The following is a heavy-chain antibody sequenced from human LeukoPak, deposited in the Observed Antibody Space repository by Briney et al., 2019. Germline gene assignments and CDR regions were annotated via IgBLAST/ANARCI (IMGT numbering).Heavy chain of an antibody. CDR3: ARGSGQWGFDS. V-gene: IGHV4-59*11. Sequence: PPETLSLTSTHPGGSISSHYWSWIRQPPGKTLEWICHIYYSGSTNYSPSLRSRVTISVDSSKTQFSLKLSSVTAADTAVYYCARGSGQWGFDSWGQGTLVTVSS. D-gene: IGHD3-10*01. J-gene: IGHJ4*02. CDR1: GGSISSHY. CDR2: IYYSGST.